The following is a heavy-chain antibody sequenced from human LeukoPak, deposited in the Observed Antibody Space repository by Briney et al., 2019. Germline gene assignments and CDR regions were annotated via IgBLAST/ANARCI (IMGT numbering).Heavy chain of an antibody. CDR2: IIPIFGTA. J-gene: IGHJ4*02. Sequence: RASVKVSCKASGGTFSSYAISWVRQAPGQGLEWMGGIIPIFGTANYAQKLQGRVTMTTDTSTSTAYMELRSLRSDDTAVYYCARQDDGDYDYWGQGTLVTVSS. V-gene: IGHV1-69*05. CDR1: GGTFSSYA. CDR3: ARQDDGDYDY. D-gene: IGHD4-17*01.